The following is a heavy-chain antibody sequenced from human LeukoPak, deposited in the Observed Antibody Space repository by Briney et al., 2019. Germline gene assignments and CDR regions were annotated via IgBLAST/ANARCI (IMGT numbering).Heavy chain of an antibody. CDR1: GYTFTVYW. V-gene: IGHV1-2*02. CDR2: INPNSGST. J-gene: IGHJ4*02. D-gene: IGHD3-22*01. CDR3: AKDPNRYYYETSGDDS. Sequence: GASVKVSCKASGYTFTVYWMHWVRQGPGQGLEWMGWINPNSGSTNYAHNFQGSVTMTRDTSISTAYMELNSLRAEDTALYYCAKDPNRYYYETSGDDSWGQGTLVTVSS.